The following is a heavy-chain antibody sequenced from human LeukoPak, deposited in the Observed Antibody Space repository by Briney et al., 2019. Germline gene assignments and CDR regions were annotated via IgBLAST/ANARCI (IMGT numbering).Heavy chain of an antibody. CDR1: GFTFSNAW. V-gene: IGHV4-4*02. D-gene: IGHD5-18*01. CDR2: IYYSGST. J-gene: IGHJ3*02. CDR3: ARVGYSYGSAFDI. Sequence: GSLRLSCAASGFTFSNAWMSWVRQAPGKGLEWIGNIYYSGSTYYNPSLRSRVTISVDTSKNQFSLKLSSVTAADTAVYYCARVGYSYGSAFDIWGQGTMVTVSS.